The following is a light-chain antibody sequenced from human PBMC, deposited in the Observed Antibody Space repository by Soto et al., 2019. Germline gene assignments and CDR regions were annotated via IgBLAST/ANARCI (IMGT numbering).Light chain of an antibody. J-gene: IGLJ2*01. CDR2: DVS. Sequence: QSALTQPASVSGSPGQSITISCTGTSSDVGGYNYVSWYQQHPGKAPKLIIYDVSTRPSGVSNRFSGSKCGNTSSRTMYGLRGEDEDDYYCSSYTSSSTRVFGGGTKLTVL. CDR3: SSYTSSSTRV. CDR1: SSDVGGYNY. V-gene: IGLV2-14*01.